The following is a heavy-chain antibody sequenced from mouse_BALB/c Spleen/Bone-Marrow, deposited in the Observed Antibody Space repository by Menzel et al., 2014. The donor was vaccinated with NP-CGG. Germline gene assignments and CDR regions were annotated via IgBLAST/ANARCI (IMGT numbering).Heavy chain of an antibody. CDR2: ILPGSVSA. Sequence: VQRVESGAELMKPGASMRISCKATGYTFNTYWIKWIKQRPGHGLEWIGEILPGSVSANFNGGFKGKATFTADTSSNPASKQLSNLTSEDTAVYFRARKGAYSMDHWGPGTPVRISS. CDR3: ARKGAYSMDH. J-gene: IGHJ4*01. V-gene: IGHV1-9*01. CDR1: GYTFNTYW.